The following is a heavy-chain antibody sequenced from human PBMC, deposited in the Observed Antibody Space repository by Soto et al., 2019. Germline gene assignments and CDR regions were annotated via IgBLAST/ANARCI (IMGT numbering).Heavy chain of an antibody. Sequence: QVQLQESGPGLVKPSQTLSLTCTVSGGSISSGGYYWNWIRQHPGKGLEWIGYIYYRGTTYYNPSLKSGVTISVDTSKNQFSLKLSSVTAADTAGYYCAASWVGCGGFNYYGMDVWGQGTTVTVSS. J-gene: IGHJ6*02. CDR2: IYYRGTT. CDR1: GGSISSGGYY. V-gene: IGHV4-31*03. CDR3: AASWVGCGGFNYYGMDV. D-gene: IGHD2-21*01.